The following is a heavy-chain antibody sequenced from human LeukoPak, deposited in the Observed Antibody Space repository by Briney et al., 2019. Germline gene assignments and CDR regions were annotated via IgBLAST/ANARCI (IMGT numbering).Heavy chain of an antibody. J-gene: IGHJ1*01. Sequence: GGSLRLSCAASGFSFSSYWMHWVRQAPGKGLVWVSRIKSDGKTNYADSVKGRVTISRDNAKNTVSLQRNSLRAEDTGVYYCARAPSEIGGYYPEYFRHWGQGTLVTVSS. D-gene: IGHD3-22*01. V-gene: IGHV3-74*01. CDR1: GFSFSSYW. CDR2: IKSDGKT. CDR3: ARAPSEIGGYYPEYFRH.